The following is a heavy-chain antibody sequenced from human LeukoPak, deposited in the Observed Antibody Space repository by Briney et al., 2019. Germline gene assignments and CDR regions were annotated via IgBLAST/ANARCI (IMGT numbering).Heavy chain of an antibody. CDR2: IYYSGST. D-gene: IGHD5-18*01. V-gene: IGHV4-59*01. J-gene: IGHJ4*02. Sequence: SETLSLTCTVSGGSISSYYWSWIRQPPGKGLEWIGYIYYSGSTNYNPPLKSRVTISVDTSKNQFSLKLSSVTAADTAVYYCARYITAMAYYFDYWGQGTLVTVSS. CDR1: GGSISSYY. CDR3: ARYITAMAYYFDY.